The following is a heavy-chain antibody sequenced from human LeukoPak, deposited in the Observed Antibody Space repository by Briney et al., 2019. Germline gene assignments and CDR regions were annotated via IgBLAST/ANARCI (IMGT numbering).Heavy chain of an antibody. J-gene: IGHJ5*02. Sequence: SETLSLTCTVSGGSISSYYWSWIRQPPGKGLEWIGYIYYSGSTNYNPSLKSRVTISVDTSKNQFSLKLSSVTAADTAVYYCAKDRRLRLGEFLGRKETNWFDPWGQGTLVTVSS. CDR1: GGSISSYY. CDR3: AKDRRLRLGEFLGRKETNWFDP. CDR2: IYYSGST. D-gene: IGHD3-16*01. V-gene: IGHV4-59*01.